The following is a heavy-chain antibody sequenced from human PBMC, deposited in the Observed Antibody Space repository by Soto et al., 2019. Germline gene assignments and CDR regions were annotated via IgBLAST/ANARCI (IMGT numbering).Heavy chain of an antibody. CDR1: GFTFSSYG. CDR2: IWYDGSNK. Sequence: GGSLRLSCAASGFTFSSYGMHWVRQAPGKGLEWVAVIWYDGSNKYYADSVKGRFTISRDNSKNTLYLQMNSLRAEDTAVYYCARVGYSSGWYRPYGMDVWGQGTTVTVSS. J-gene: IGHJ6*02. CDR3: ARVGYSSGWYRPYGMDV. D-gene: IGHD6-19*01. V-gene: IGHV3-33*01.